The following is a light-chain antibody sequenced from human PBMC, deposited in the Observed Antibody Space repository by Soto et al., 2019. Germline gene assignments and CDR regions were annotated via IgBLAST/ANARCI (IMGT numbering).Light chain of an antibody. Sequence: EIVLTQSPGTLTLSPGERATLSCRASQTVSDMYLAWYQQKPGQAPRLLIYASNRATGIPDRFSGSGSGTDFTLNIGRLEPQDFAVYYCQHYGTSALFGPGTKVDI. CDR3: QHYGTSAL. J-gene: IGKJ3*01. V-gene: IGKV3-20*01. CDR2: AS. CDR1: QTVSDMY.